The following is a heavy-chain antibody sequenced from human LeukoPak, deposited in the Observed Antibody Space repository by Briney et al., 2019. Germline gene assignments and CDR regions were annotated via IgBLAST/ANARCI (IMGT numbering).Heavy chain of an antibody. CDR1: GYTFTSYA. J-gene: IGHJ5*02. Sequence: ASVKVSCKASGYTFTSYAMHWVRQAPGQRLEWMGWINAGNGDTKYSQKFQGRVTIIRDTSASTAYMELSSLRSEDTAVYYCARSRRSITMIVVVPNWFDPWGQGTLVTVSS. D-gene: IGHD3-22*01. CDR3: ARSRRSITMIVVVPNWFDP. V-gene: IGHV1-3*01. CDR2: INAGNGDT.